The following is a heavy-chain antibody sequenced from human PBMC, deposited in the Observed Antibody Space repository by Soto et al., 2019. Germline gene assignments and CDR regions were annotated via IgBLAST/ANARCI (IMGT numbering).Heavy chain of an antibody. J-gene: IGHJ3*02. Sequence: PSETLSLTCTVSGGSISSGDYYWSWIRQPPGKGLEWIGYIYYSGSTYYNPSLKSRVTISVDTSKNQFSLKLSSVTAADTAVYYCARSVGDWRGNGPHSGGAFDIWGQGTMVTVSS. CDR1: GGSISSGDYY. V-gene: IGHV4-30-4*01. CDR2: IYYSGST. CDR3: ARSVGDWRGNGPHSGGAFDI. D-gene: IGHD2-21*01.